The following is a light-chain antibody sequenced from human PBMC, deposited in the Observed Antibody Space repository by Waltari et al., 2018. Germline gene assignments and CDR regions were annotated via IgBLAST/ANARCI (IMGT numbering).Light chain of an antibody. CDR1: SSKKGKNY. J-gene: IGLJ2*01. Sequence: QSVLTQPPSASGTPGQRVTISWSRSSSKKGKNYVYVYQQLPGTAPKLLIYRNNQRPSGVPDRFSGSKSGTSASLTISGLRSEDEADYYCAAWDDSLSGPVFGGGAKLTVL. V-gene: IGLV1-47*01. CDR3: AAWDDSLSGPV. CDR2: RNN.